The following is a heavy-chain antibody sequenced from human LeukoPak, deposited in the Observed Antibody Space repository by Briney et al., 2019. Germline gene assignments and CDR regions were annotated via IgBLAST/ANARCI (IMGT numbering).Heavy chain of an antibody. J-gene: IGHJ6*02. D-gene: IGHD3-10*01. CDR2: ISYDGSNK. CDR3: ARGDSGGYYGMDV. Sequence: GGSLRLSCAASGFTFSSYWMNWARQAPGKGLEWVAVISYDGSNKYYADSVKGRFTISRDNSKNTLYLQMNSLRAEDTAVYYCARGDSGGYYGMDVWGQGTTVTISS. CDR1: GFTFSSYW. V-gene: IGHV3-30-3*01.